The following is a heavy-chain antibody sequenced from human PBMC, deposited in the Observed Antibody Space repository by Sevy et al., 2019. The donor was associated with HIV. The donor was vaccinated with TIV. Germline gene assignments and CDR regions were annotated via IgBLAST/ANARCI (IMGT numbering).Heavy chain of an antibody. V-gene: IGHV5-51*01. CDR3: ARRRIYDRSRIGAFDI. J-gene: IGHJ3*02. D-gene: IGHD3-22*01. CDR1: GYSFTNYW. CDR2: IYPGDSDA. Sequence: GESLKISCKGSGYSFTNYWIGWVRQMPGKGLEWMGIIYPGDSDARYSPSFQGQVTISADKSISSAYLQWSSLKASDTAMYYWARRRIYDRSRIGAFDIWGQGTMVTVSS.